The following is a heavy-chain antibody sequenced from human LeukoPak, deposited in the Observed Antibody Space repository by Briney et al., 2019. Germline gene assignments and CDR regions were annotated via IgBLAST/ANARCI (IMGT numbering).Heavy chain of an antibody. CDR3: AKGGLQLWSGFDY. V-gene: IGHV3-21*01. Sequence: GGSLRLSCAASGFTFSSYSMNWVRQAPGKGLEWVSSISSSSSYIYYADSVKGRFTISRDNAKNSLYLQMNSLRAEDTAVYYCAKGGLQLWSGFDYWGQGTLVTVSS. D-gene: IGHD5-18*01. CDR2: ISSSSSYI. J-gene: IGHJ4*02. CDR1: GFTFSSYS.